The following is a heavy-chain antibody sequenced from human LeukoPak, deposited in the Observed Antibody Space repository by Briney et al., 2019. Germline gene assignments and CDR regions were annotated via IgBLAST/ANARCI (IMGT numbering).Heavy chain of an antibody. CDR3: AGGGGNAFGYFDY. J-gene: IGHJ4*02. Sequence: ASVKVSCKASGGTFISYAISWVRQAPGQGLEWMGGIIPIFGTANYAQKFQGRVTITADESTSTAYMKLSRLGSEDTAVYYCAGGGGNAFGYFDYWGQGTLVTVSS. CDR1: GGTFISYA. V-gene: IGHV1-69*13. D-gene: IGHD4-23*01. CDR2: IIPIFGTA.